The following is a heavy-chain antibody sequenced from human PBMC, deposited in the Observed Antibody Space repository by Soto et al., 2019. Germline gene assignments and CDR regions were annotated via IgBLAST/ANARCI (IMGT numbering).Heavy chain of an antibody. Sequence: QVQLVQSGAEVKKPGSSVKVSCKASGGTFSSYAISWVRQAPGQGLEWMGGIIPIFGTANYAQKFQGRVTITEDECTRTEYMELSSMRSEDTAVYYCARGYQVGSAFFDYWGQGTMVTVSS. J-gene: IGHJ4*02. CDR2: IIPIFGTA. CDR3: ARGYQVGSAFFDY. D-gene: IGHD1-26*01. CDR1: GGTFSSYA. V-gene: IGHV1-69*01.